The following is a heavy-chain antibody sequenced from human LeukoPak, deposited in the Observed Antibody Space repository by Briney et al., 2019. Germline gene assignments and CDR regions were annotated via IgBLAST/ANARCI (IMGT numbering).Heavy chain of an antibody. CDR1: GFTFSNYA. V-gene: IGHV3-23*01. D-gene: IGHD4-17*01. CDR2: ISGSGVDI. J-gene: IGHJ4*02. Sequence: GVSLRLSCAAAGFTFSNYAMTWVRQAPGKGLECISVISGSGVDIYYADSERGRFTISRDNSKNPVFLQMNALRADDTAVYYCAKGHTDYATGFDLWGQGTLVTVSS. CDR3: AKGHTDYATGFDL.